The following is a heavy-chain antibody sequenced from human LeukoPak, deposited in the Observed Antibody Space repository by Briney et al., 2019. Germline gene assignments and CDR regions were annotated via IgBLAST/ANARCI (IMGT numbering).Heavy chain of an antibody. Sequence: KPSETVSLTCTVSGGSISSYYWSWIRQPPGKGLEWIGYIYYSWSTNYNPSLKSRVTISVDTSKNQFSLKLSSVTAADTAVYYCARVDIVVVPATITYYYYMDVWGKGTTVTVSS. J-gene: IGHJ6*03. V-gene: IGHV4-59*01. CDR3: ARVDIVVVPATITYYYYMDV. CDR1: GGSISSYY. D-gene: IGHD2-2*03. CDR2: IYYSWST.